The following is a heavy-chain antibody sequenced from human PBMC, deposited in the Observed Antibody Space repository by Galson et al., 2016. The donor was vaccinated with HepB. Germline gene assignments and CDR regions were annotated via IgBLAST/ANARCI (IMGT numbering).Heavy chain of an antibody. CDR1: GFTFSTFG. CDR2: IYSGGGT. J-gene: IGHJ4*02. Sequence: SLRLSCAASGFTFSTFGMHWVRQAPGKGLEWVSLIYSGGGTHYVDSVKGRFIISRDNSKNTLYLQMNSLRVEDTAVYYCASILGYCRSGSCYRDYWGQGTLVTVSS. V-gene: IGHV3-NL1*01. CDR3: ASILGYCRSGSCYRDY. D-gene: IGHD2-15*01.